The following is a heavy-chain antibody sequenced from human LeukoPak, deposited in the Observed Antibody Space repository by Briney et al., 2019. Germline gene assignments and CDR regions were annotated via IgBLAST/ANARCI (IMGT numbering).Heavy chain of an antibody. CDR2: INPSGGST. Sequence: ASVKVSCKASGYTFTSYYMHWVRQAPGQGLEWMGIINPSGGSTSYAQKFQERVTITRDMSTSTAYMELSSLRSEDTAVYYCAADEAYCGGDCSYGMDVWGQGTTVTVSS. D-gene: IGHD2-21*01. CDR3: AADEAYCGGDCSYGMDV. CDR1: GYTFTSYY. J-gene: IGHJ6*02. V-gene: IGHV1-46*01.